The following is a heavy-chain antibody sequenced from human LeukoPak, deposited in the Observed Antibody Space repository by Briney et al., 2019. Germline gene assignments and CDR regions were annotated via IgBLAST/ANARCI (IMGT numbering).Heavy chain of an antibody. Sequence: GGSLRLSCVGSGFTVSSNYMTWVRQAPGKGLEWVSVIYSGGNTYSAASVTGRFTISRDNSENTLYLQMNSLRAEDTAVYYCARGSMTSVYFPLWGQGTLVTVSS. CDR3: ARGSMTSVYFPL. V-gene: IGHV3-66*01. J-gene: IGHJ1*01. CDR1: GFTVSSNY. CDR2: IYSGGNT.